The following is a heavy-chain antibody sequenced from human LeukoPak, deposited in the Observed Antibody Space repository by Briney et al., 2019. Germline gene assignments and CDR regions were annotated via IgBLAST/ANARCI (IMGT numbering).Heavy chain of an antibody. J-gene: IGHJ4*02. V-gene: IGHV1-8*01. D-gene: IGHD6-13*01. CDR1: GYTFTSYD. CDR2: MNPNSGNT. Sequence: APVEVSCKASGYTFTSYDINWVRQATGQGLEWMGWMNPNSGNTGYAQKFQGRVTMTRNTSISTAYMELSSLRSEDTAVYYCARESSSGQNFDYWGQGTLVTVSS. CDR3: ARESSSGQNFDY.